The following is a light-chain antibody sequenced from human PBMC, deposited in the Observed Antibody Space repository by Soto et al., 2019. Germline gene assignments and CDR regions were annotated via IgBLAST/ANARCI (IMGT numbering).Light chain of an antibody. V-gene: IGKV1-9*01. CDR1: QGISSY. Sequence: DIQLTQSPSFLSASVGDRVTITCRASQGISSYLAWYQQNPWKAPKLLIYAVSTLQSGVPSRFSGSGSGTEFTLTISILQPEDFATYYCQQLNSYPPWTFGQGTKVEIK. CDR3: QQLNSYPPWT. CDR2: AVS. J-gene: IGKJ1*01.